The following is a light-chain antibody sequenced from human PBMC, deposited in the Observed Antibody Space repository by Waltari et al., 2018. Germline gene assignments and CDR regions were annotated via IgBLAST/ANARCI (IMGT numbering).Light chain of an antibody. Sequence: DIVMTQTPLSLPVTPGQPASISCKSSQSLVHSDGKTYLYWYFQKAGQPPQLLIYVGSNRVFGVPDRFNGSGSATDFTLKISRVEAEDVGIFYCMQSLLVPLTFGGGTKVEFK. CDR2: VGS. CDR3: MQSLLVPLT. V-gene: IGKV2D-29*01. J-gene: IGKJ4*01. CDR1: QSLVHSDGKTY.